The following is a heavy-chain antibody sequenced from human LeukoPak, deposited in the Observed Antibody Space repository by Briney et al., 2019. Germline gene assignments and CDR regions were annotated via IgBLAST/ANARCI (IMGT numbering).Heavy chain of an antibody. Sequence: GGSLRLSCAASGFTFSNDGMSWVRQAPGKGLEWVGRIKRKTDGGTSDDAATVKGILTLSRDDSNNTLYLRINSLKTEDTAVYYCTTVVVPIWGQGTMVTVSS. CDR3: TTVVVPI. V-gene: IGHV3-15*01. CDR1: GFTFSNDG. CDR2: IKRKTDGGTS. D-gene: IGHD2-2*01. J-gene: IGHJ3*02.